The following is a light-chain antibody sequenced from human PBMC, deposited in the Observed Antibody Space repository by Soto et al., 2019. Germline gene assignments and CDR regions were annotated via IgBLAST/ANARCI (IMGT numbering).Light chain of an antibody. Sequence: DIRMTQSPSSLSASVGDRVTLTCRASQGISKYLNWYQQKRGTAPKLLIYAASRLQSGVPSRFSGSGSGTVFTLTIGSLQPEDFATYYCQKSDITPWTFGQGTKVEV. J-gene: IGKJ1*01. CDR3: QKSDITPWT. CDR1: QGISKY. CDR2: AAS. V-gene: IGKV1-39*01.